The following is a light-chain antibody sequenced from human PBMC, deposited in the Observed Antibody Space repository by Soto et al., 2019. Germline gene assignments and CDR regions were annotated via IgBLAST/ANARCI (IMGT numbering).Light chain of an antibody. CDR2: KTS. CDR3: QQYDTYWT. V-gene: IGKV1-5*03. J-gene: IGKJ1*01. CDR1: QSISSW. Sequence: DIQMTQSPCTLSASVGDRVTITCRASQSISSWLAWYQQRPGKAPKLLIYKTSSLQSGVPSRFSGSGSGTEFTLTISSLQPDDFATYYCQQYDTYWTFGQGTKVDIK.